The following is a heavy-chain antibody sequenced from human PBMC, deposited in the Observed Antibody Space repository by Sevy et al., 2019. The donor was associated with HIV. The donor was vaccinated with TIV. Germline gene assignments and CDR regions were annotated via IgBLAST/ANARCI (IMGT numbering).Heavy chain of an antibody. CDR1: GFTFSYYA. D-gene: IGHD4-17*01. CDR2: ISFDGASR. CDR3: AKDHAVTTEWVVFDS. J-gene: IGHJ4*02. V-gene: IGHV3-30*18. Sequence: GGSLRLSCAASGFTFSYYAMHWIRQAPGKGLEWVAAISFDGASRNYADSVRGRFTISRDDSKNTVYLHMRGLRSEDTAVYFCAKDHAVTTEWVVFDSWGQGTLVTVSS.